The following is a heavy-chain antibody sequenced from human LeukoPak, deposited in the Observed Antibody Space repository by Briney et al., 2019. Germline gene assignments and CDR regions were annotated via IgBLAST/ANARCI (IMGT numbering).Heavy chain of an antibody. D-gene: IGHD3-16*02. Sequence: PGGSLRLSCAASGFTFSSYAMSWVRVAPGKGLEWVSSISSSGGSTYHADSVKGRFTISRDNSKNTLYLQMNSLRAEDTAVYYCAKVRWEVEELSLLDYWGQGTLVTVSS. J-gene: IGHJ4*02. CDR1: GFTFSSYA. V-gene: IGHV3-23*01. CDR2: ISSSGGST. CDR3: AKVRWEVEELSLLDY.